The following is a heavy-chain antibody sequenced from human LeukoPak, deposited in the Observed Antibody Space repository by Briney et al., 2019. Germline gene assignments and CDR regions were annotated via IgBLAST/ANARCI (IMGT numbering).Heavy chain of an antibody. CDR1: GDSVSSNSAA. J-gene: IGHJ5*02. CDR2: TYYRSKWYN. V-gene: IGHV6-1*01. CDR3: ARADGDRDGYNFWFDP. Sequence: SQTLSLTCAISGDSVSSNSAAWNWIRQSPSRGLEWLGRTYYRSKWYNEYAVSAKSRITINPDTSKNQFSLQLNSVTPEDTAVYYCARADGDRDGYNFWFDPWGQGTLVTVSS. D-gene: IGHD5-24*01.